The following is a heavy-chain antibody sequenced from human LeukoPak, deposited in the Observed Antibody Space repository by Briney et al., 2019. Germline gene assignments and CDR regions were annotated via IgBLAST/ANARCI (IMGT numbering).Heavy chain of an antibody. J-gene: IGHJ3*02. CDR2: IRFDGSNK. CDR3: VKDRDWNDDDDAFDI. V-gene: IGHV3-30*02. Sequence: GGSVRLSCAASGFTFSSYGMHWVRQAPGKGLEWVAFIRFDGSNKYYADSVKGRLTISRDNFKNTLYLQMNSLRAEDTAVYYCVKDRDWNDDDDAFDIWGQGTMVTVSS. D-gene: IGHD1-1*01. CDR1: GFTFSSYG.